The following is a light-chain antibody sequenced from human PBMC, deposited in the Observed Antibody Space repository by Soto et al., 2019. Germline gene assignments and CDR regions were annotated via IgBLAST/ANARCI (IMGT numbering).Light chain of an antibody. J-gene: IGLJ1*01. V-gene: IGLV2-18*02. CDR1: SSDVGSYNR. CDR3: SSYTSSSTFVV. Sequence: QSALTQPPSVSGSPGQSVTISCTGTSSDVGSYNRVSWYQQPPGTAPKLMIYEVSNRPSGVPDRFAGSKSGNTASLTISGLQAEDEADYYCSSYTSSSTFVVFGTGTKLTAL. CDR2: EVS.